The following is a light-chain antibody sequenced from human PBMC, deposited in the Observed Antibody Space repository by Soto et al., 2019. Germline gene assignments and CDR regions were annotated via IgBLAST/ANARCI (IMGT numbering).Light chain of an antibody. CDR2: GAS. V-gene: IGKV3-20*01. CDR1: QSVSSSY. CDR3: QQYGSSPYT. J-gene: IGKJ2*01. Sequence: ESVLTQSPATLSLSPGDRATLSCRASQSVSSSYLAWYQQKPGQAPRLLIYGASSRATGIPDRFSGSGSGTDFTLTISRLEPEDFAVYYCQQYGSSPYTFGQGTKLEIK.